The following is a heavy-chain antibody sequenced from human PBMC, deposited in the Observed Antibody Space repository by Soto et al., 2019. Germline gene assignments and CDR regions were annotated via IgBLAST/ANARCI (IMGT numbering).Heavy chain of an antibody. CDR2: ISGSGGST. CDR1: GFTFSSYA. J-gene: IGHJ4*02. CDR3: AKVRSQWLVRGNSLYFDY. D-gene: IGHD6-19*01. Sequence: GGSLRLSCAASGFTFSSYAMSWVRQAPGKGLEWVSGISGSGGSTYYADSVKGRFTISRDNSKNTLYLQMDSLRAEDTAVYYCAKVRSQWLVRGNSLYFDYWGQGTLVTVSS. V-gene: IGHV3-23*01.